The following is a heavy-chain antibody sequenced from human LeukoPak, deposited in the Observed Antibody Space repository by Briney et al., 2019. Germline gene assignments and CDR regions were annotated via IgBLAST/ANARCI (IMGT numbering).Heavy chain of an antibody. V-gene: IGHV4-39*07. D-gene: IGHD1-26*01. CDR2: IYYSGST. J-gene: IGHJ4*02. CDR3: ARGAHSGSYYYFDY. Sequence: SETLSLTCTVSGVSISSSNSYWGWIRQPPGKGLEWIGSIYYSGSTNYNPSLKSRVTISVDTSKNQFSLKLSSVTAADTAVYYCARGAHSGSYYYFDYWGQGTLVTVSS. CDR1: GVSISSSNSY.